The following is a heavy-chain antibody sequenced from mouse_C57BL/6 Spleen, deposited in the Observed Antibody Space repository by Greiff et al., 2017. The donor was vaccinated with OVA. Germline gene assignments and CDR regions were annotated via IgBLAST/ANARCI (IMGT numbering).Heavy chain of an antibody. V-gene: IGHV1-80*01. CDR2: IYPGDGDT. CDR3: ARTYYSNYAWYFDV. Sequence: QVQLQQSGAELVKPGASVKISCKASGYAFSSYWMNWVKQRPGKGLEWIGQIYPGDGDTNYNGKFKGKATLTADKSSSTAYMQLSSLTSEDSAVYFCARTYYSNYAWYFDVWGTGTTVTVSS. CDR1: GYAFSSYW. D-gene: IGHD2-5*01. J-gene: IGHJ1*03.